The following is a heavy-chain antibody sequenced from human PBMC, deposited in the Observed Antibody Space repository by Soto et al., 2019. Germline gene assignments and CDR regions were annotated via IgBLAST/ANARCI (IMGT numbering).Heavy chain of an antibody. Sequence: SVKVSCKASGGTFSSYAISWVRQAPGQGLEWMGGIIPIFGTANYAQKFQGRVTITADKSKSTAYMELSSLRSEDTAVYYCARGFSSWQRPGPFDYWGQGTLVTVSS. J-gene: IGHJ4*02. CDR1: GGTFSSYA. D-gene: IGHD6-13*01. CDR3: ARGFSSWQRPGPFDY. V-gene: IGHV1-69*06. CDR2: IIPIFGTA.